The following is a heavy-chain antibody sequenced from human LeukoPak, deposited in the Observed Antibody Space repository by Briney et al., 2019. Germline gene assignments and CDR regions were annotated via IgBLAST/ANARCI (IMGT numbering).Heavy chain of an antibody. Sequence: GGSLRLTCAASGFAFSSYAMHWVRQAPGKGLEWVAAISYDGSNQYFVDSVKGRFTISRDNSRNTLYLQMNSLRPEDTALYYCARDSRSYSTGTEYWGQGTLVTVSS. J-gene: IGHJ4*02. CDR2: ISYDGSNQ. V-gene: IGHV3-30-3*01. D-gene: IGHD3-10*01. CDR3: ARDSRSYSTGTEY. CDR1: GFAFSSYA.